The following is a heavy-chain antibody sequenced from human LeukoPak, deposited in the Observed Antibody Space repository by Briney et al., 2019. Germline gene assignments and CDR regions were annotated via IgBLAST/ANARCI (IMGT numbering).Heavy chain of an antibody. CDR2: IYPGDSDT. J-gene: IGHJ4*02. D-gene: IGHD3-22*01. CDR3: ARLSYDSSGYYPKFDY. Sequence: GESLKISCKGSGYSFTSCWIGWVRQMPGKGLEWMGIIYPGDSDTRYSPSFQGQVTISADKSISTAYLQWSSLKASDTAMYYCARLSYDSSGYYPKFDYWGQGTLVTVSS. CDR1: GYSFTSCW. V-gene: IGHV5-51*01.